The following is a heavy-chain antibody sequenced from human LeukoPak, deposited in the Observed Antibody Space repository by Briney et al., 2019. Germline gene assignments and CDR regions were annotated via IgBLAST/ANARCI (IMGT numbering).Heavy chain of an antibody. D-gene: IGHD4-23*01. CDR1: GFTFSSYS. V-gene: IGHV3-21*01. CDR2: ISSSSSYI. CDR3: AREWGPMVSPNVGY. Sequence: PGGSLRLSCAASGFTFSSYSMNWVRQAPGKGLEWVSSISSSSSYIYYADSVKGRFTISRDNAKNSLYLQMNSLRAEDTAVYYCAREWGPMVSPNVGYWGQGTLVTVSS. J-gene: IGHJ4*02.